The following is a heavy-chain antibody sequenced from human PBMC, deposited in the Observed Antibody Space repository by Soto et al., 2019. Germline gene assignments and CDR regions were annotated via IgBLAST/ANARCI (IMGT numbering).Heavy chain of an antibody. D-gene: IGHD5-12*01. V-gene: IGHV1-69*13. J-gene: IGHJ4*02. CDR1: GGSFSNFG. CDR2: IVPVFGRP. CDR3: AREGSGYNF. Sequence: SVKVSCKASGGSFSNFGISWVRQAPGQGLEWMGGIVPVFGRPNYAQRFRGRLTIIADESTSTGYMELISLRSDDTAVYYCAREGSGYNFWGQGTQVTVSS.